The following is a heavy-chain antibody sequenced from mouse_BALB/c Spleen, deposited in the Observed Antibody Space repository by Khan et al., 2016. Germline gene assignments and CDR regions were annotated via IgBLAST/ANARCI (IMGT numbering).Heavy chain of an antibody. Sequence: VQLQESGPGLVAPSQSLSITCTVSGFSITGFAVNWVRQPPGKGLEWLGVIWGDGSTDYDSALNSRLSISKDDSKSQVFLKMNSLQTDDTGRYYCASYYEDDGWVAYWGQGTLVTVSA. J-gene: IGHJ3*01. CDR2: IWGDGST. CDR1: GFSITGFA. CDR3: ASYYEDDGWVAY. V-gene: IGHV2-6-7*01. D-gene: IGHD2-4*01.